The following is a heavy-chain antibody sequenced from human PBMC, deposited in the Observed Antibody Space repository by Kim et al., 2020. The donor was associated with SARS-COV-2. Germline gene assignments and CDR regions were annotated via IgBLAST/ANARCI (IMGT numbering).Heavy chain of an antibody. Sequence: ADSVKGRFTISRDNAKNSLYLQMNSMRAEGTAVYYCARGWTTIGVAVFGYWGQGTLVTVSS. D-gene: IGHD6-19*01. CDR3: ARGWTTIGVAVFGY. V-gene: IGHV3-11*06. J-gene: IGHJ4*01.